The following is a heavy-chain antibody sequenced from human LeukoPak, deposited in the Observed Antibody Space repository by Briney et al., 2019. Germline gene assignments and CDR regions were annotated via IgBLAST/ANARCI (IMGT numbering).Heavy chain of an antibody. Sequence: SETLSLTCTVSGGSISSYYWAWIRQPPGRGLEWIGSISYGGSTYYSPSLESRVTISVDTSKNQFSLKLGSVTAADTAVYYCARQALWFFDHWGQGALVTVSS. V-gene: IGHV4-39*01. D-gene: IGHD2-21*01. CDR1: GGSISSYY. CDR3: ARQALWFFDH. J-gene: IGHJ4*02. CDR2: ISYGGST.